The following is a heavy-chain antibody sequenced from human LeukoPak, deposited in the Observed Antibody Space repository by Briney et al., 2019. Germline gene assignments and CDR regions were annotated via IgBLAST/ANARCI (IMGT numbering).Heavy chain of an antibody. CDR2: ISYDGTNK. D-gene: IGHD2-2*01. V-gene: IGHV3-30*18. CDR1: GFTFSNYG. Sequence: GGSLRLSCAGSGFTFSNYGMHWVRQAPGKGPEWVAVISYDGTNKYYADSVKGRFTISRDNSKNTLYLQMNSLRAEDTAVYYCAKVEGPYCSSTSCLYDYWGQGTLVTVSS. CDR3: AKVEGPYCSSTSCLYDY. J-gene: IGHJ4*02.